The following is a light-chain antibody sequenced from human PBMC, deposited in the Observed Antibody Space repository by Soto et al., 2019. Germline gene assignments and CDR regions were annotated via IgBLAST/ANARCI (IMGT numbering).Light chain of an antibody. CDR3: QQSYSTPMCT. CDR2: AAS. CDR1: QSISSY. V-gene: IGKV1-39*01. J-gene: IGKJ2*02. Sequence: DIQMTQSPSSLSASVGDRVTITCRASQSISSYLNWYQQKPGKAPKLLIYAASSLQSGVPSRFSGSGSGTDFTLTTSSLQPEDFATYYGQQSYSTPMCTFGQGTKLEIK.